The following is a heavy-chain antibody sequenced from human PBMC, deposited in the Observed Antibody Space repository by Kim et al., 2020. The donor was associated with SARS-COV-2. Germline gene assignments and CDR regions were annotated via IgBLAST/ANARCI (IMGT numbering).Heavy chain of an antibody. V-gene: IGHV4-39*01. CDR3: ARRDVRQPPEN. D-gene: IGHD6-13*01. J-gene: IGHJ4*02. Sequence: SETLSLTCTVSGGSISSSSYYWGWIRQPPGKGLEWIGSIYYSGSTYYNPSLKSRVTISVDTSKNQFSLKLSSVTAADTAVYYCARRDVRQPPENWGQGTLVTVSS. CDR2: IYYSGST. CDR1: GGSISSSSYY.